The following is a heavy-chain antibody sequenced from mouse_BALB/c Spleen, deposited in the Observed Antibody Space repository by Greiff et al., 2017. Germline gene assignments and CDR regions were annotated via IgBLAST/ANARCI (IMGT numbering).Heavy chain of an antibody. J-gene: IGHJ1*01. Sequence: QVQLQQSGAELVKPGASVKLSCKASGYTFTSYDINWVRQRPEQGLEWIGWIFPGDGSTKYNEKFKGKATLTTDKSSSTAYMQLSRLTSEDSAVYFCATMSTTRTYWYFDVWGAGTTVTVSS. D-gene: IGHD2-4*01. CDR1: GYTFTSYD. V-gene: IGHV1-85*01. CDR3: ATMSTTRTYWYFDV. CDR2: IFPGDGST.